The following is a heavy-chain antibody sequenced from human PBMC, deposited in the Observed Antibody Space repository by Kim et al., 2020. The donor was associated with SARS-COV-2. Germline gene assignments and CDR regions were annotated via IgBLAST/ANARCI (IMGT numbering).Heavy chain of an antibody. CDR3: ARVTQIVATSLPYYYYGMDI. CDR2: IYYSGST. Sequence: SETLSLTCTVSGGSISSDGYYWSWIRQHPGKGLEWIGYIYYSGSTYYNPSLKSRVTISVDTSKNQFSLKLSSVTAADTAVHYCARVTQIVATSLPYYYYGMDIWGQGTTVTVSS. D-gene: IGHD2-15*01. J-gene: IGHJ6*02. CDR1: GGSISSDGYY. V-gene: IGHV4-31*03.